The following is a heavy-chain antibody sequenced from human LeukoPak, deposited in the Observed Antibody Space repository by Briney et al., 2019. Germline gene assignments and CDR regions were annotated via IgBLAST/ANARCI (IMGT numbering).Heavy chain of an antibody. Sequence: GGSLRLSCAASEFTFSSYAMHWVRQAPGKGLEWVALISYDASNKYYADSVKGRFTISRDNSKNTLYLQLNSLRTEDTAVYYCARGARGSGWRVFDIWGQGTMVTVSS. CDR2: ISYDASNK. D-gene: IGHD6-19*01. CDR1: EFTFSSYA. J-gene: IGHJ3*02. V-gene: IGHV3-30*04. CDR3: ARGARGSGWRVFDI.